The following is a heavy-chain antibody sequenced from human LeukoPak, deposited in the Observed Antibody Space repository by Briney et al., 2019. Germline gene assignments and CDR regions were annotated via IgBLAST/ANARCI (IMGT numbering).Heavy chain of an antibody. CDR2: INPNSGGT. D-gene: IGHD1-7*01. CDR3: ARHEGATLLGTSARYYYFDL. J-gene: IGHJ2*01. Sequence: ASVKVSCKASGYTFTGYYMHWVRQAPGQGLEWMGWINPNSGGTNYAQKFQGRVTMTRDTSISTAYMELSRLRSDDTAVYYCARHEGATLLGTSARYYYFDLWGRGTLVTVSS. V-gene: IGHV1-2*02. CDR1: GYTFTGYY.